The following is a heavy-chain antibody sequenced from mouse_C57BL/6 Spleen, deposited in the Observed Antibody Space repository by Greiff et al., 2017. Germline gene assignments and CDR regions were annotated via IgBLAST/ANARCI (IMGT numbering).Heavy chain of an antibody. V-gene: IGHV1-55*01. CDR2: IYPGSGST. CDR3: ARADYYYGSSLFAY. J-gene: IGHJ3*01. D-gene: IGHD1-1*01. CDR1: GYTFTSYW. Sequence: QVQLQQPGAELVKPGASVKMSYKASGYTFTSYWITWVKQRPGQGLEWIGDIYPGSGSTNYNEKFKSKATLTVDTSSSTAYMQLSSLTSEDSAVYYCARADYYYGSSLFAYWGQGTLVTVSA.